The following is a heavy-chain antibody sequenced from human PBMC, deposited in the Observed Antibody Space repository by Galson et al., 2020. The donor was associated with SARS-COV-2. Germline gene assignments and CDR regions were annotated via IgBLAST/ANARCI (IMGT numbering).Heavy chain of an antibody. CDR1: GFSLSNARMG. V-gene: IGHV2-26*01. CDR2: IFSNDEK. CDR3: ARMTADTIFGVVIRMGVFDY. D-gene: IGHD3-3*01. Sequence: SGPTLVKPTETLTLTCTVSGFSLSNARMGVSWIRQPPGKALEWLAHIFSNDEKSYSTSLKSRLTISKDTSKSQVVLTMTNMDPVDTATYYCARMTADTIFGVVIRMGVFDYWGQGTLVTVSS. J-gene: IGHJ4*02.